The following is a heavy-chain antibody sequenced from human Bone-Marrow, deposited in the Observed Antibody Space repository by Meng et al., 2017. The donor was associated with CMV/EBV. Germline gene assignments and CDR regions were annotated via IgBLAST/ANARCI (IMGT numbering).Heavy chain of an antibody. CDR2: IYYSGST. CDR1: GGSISRRSYS. V-gene: IGHV4-39*07. D-gene: IGHD3-22*01. CDR3: ARLYDSSTEYFQH. J-gene: IGHJ1*01. Sequence: SGGSISRRSYSRGWSRPPPGKGVAWIGSIYYSGSTYYNPSLKSRVTISVDTSKNQFSLKLSSVTAADTAVYYCARLYDSSTEYFQHWGQGTLVTVSS.